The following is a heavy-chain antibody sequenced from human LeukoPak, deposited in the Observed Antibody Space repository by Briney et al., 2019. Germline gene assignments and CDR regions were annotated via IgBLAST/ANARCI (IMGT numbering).Heavy chain of an antibody. D-gene: IGHD6-19*01. J-gene: IGHJ5*02. CDR3: ARETLDSSGWYENWFDP. CDR2: IYYSGST. CDR1: GDSISSYY. V-gene: IGHV4-59*01. Sequence: PSETLSLTCTVSGDSISSYYWSWIRQPPGKGLEWIGYIYYSGSTNYNPSLKSRVTISVDTSKNQFSLKLSSVTAADTAVYYCARETLDSSGWYENWFDPWGQGTLVTVSS.